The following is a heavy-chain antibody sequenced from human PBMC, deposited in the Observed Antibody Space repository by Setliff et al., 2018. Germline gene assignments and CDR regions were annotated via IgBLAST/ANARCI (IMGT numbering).Heavy chain of an antibody. V-gene: IGHV4-59*08. D-gene: IGHD3-22*01. CDR1: DVSISGYY. J-gene: IGHJ6*03. CDR3: ARTGTTYYYSCMDV. CDR2: VSYGGST. Sequence: SETLSLTCTVSDVSISGYYWSWIRQPPGKGLEWIGYVSYGGSTKYNPSLESRVTISLDAPKNQFSLKLTSVTAADTAVYYCARTGTTYYYSCMDVWGKGTTVTVSS.